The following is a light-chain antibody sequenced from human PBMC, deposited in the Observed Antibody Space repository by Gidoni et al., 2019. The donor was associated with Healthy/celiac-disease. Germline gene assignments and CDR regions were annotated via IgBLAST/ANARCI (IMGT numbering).Light chain of an antibody. CDR3: QQYDNLPWT. CDR1: QDISNY. CDR2: DAS. Sequence: DIQLTQSPSSLSESVGDRVTITCQASQDISNYLNWYQQKPGKAPKLLIYDASNLATGVPSRFSGSGSGTDFTFTISSLQPEDIATYYCQQYDNLPWTFGQGTKVEIK. J-gene: IGKJ1*01. V-gene: IGKV1-33*01.